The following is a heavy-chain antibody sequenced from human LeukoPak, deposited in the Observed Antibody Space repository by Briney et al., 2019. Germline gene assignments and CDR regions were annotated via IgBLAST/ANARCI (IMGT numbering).Heavy chain of an antibody. V-gene: IGHV3-7*01. CDR2: MNEYGGEI. D-gene: IGHD2-21*01. CDR1: GFNFGGFS. Sequence: TGGSLRLSCVASGFNFGGFSMGWVRQGPGKGLEWVTWMNEYGGEIFYVDSVRGRFTISRDNAKNSLYLQMNSLRDDDTAVYYCARPRGCGSSRCNYFDYWGQGTLVTVSS. J-gene: IGHJ4*02. CDR3: ARPRGCGSSRCNYFDY.